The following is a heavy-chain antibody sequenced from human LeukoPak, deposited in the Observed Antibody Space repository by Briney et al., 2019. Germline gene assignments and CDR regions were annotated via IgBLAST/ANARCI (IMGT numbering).Heavy chain of an antibody. D-gene: IGHD2-8*01. V-gene: IGHV3-21*01. CDR3: ARAGCTNGVCYRSSWFDP. J-gene: IGHJ5*02. CDR1: GFTFSSYS. Sequence: GGSLRLSCAASGFTFSSYSMNWVRQAPGKGLEWVSSISSSSSYIYYADSVKGRFTISRDNAKNSLYLQMNSLRAEDTAVYYCARAGCTNGVCYRSSWFDPWGQGTLVTVSS. CDR2: ISSSSSYI.